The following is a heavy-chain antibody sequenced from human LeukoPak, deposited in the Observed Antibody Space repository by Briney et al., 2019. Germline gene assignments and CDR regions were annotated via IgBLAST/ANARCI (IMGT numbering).Heavy chain of an antibody. V-gene: IGHV4-31*03. J-gene: IGHJ3*02. D-gene: IGHD3-9*01. CDR1: GGSISSGGYY. CDR3: ARFRLGWGRGVPDAFDI. CDR2: IYYSGST. Sequence: SQTLSLTCTVSGGSISSGGYYWSWIRQHPGKGLEWIGYIYYSGSTYYNPSLKSRVTISVDTSKNQFSLRLSSVTAADTAVYYCARFRLGWGRGVPDAFDIWGQGTMVTVSS.